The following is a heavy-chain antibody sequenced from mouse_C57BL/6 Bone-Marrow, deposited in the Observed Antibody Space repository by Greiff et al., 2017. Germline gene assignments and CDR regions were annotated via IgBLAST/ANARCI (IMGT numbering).Heavy chain of an antibody. Sequence: VKLQQSGPELVKPGASVKISCKASGYAFSSSWMHWVKQRPGQGLEWIGRIDPADGDTNYNGKFKGKATLTADKSSSTAYMQLSSLTSEDSAVYVCARWDYYDYAGFAYWGQGTLVTVSA. V-gene: IGHV1-82*01. CDR1: GYAFSSSW. CDR3: ARWDYYDYAGFAY. D-gene: IGHD2-4*01. CDR2: IDPADGDT. J-gene: IGHJ3*01.